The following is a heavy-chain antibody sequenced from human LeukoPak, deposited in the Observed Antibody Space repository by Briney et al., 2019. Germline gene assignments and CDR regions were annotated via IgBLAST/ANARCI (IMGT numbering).Heavy chain of an antibody. Sequence: ASVKVSCKASGYTFTGYYMHWVRQAPGQGLEWMGWINPNSGGTNYAQKFQGRVTMTRDTSISTAYMELSRLRSDDTAVYYCARGPGGDYRVIYYYYGMDVWGQGTTVTVSS. CDR3: ARGPGGDYRVIYYYYGMDV. J-gene: IGHJ6*02. CDR1: GYTFTGYY. CDR2: INPNSGGT. V-gene: IGHV1-2*02. D-gene: IGHD4-17*01.